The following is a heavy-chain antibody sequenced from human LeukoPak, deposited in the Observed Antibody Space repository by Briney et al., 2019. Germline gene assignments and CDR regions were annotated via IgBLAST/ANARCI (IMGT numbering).Heavy chain of an antibody. Sequence: GGSLRLSCAASGFTFSSYSMNWVRQAPGKGLEWVSSISSSSSYIYYADPVKGRFTISRDNSKNTLYLQMKSLRAEDTAVYYCAKDLGGGITMVRGLDYWGQGTLVTVSS. CDR1: GFTFSSYS. CDR2: ISSSSSYI. J-gene: IGHJ4*02. V-gene: IGHV3-21*01. CDR3: AKDLGGGITMVRGLDY. D-gene: IGHD3-10*01.